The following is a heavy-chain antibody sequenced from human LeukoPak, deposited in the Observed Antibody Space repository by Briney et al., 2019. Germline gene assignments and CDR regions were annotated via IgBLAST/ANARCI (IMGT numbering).Heavy chain of an antibody. CDR3: ARQSLLWFGEPH. Sequence: GGSLRLPCAASGLTFSSYEMNWVRQAPGKGLEWVSYISSSGSTIYYADSVKGRLTISRDNAKNSLYLQMNSLRAEDTAVYYCARQSLLWFGEPHWGQGTLVTVSS. V-gene: IGHV3-48*03. J-gene: IGHJ4*02. CDR2: ISSSGSTI. CDR1: GLTFSSYE. D-gene: IGHD3-10*01.